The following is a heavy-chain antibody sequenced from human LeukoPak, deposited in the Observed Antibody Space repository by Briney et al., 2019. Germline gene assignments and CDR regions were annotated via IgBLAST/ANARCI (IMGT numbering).Heavy chain of an antibody. Sequence: SETLSLTCTVSGGSISSYYWSWIRQPAGKGLEWIGRIYTSGSTNYNPSLKSRVTMSVDTSKNQFSLKLSSVTAADTAVYYCARGLWFGELYPGNWFDPWGQGTLVTVSS. J-gene: IGHJ5*02. V-gene: IGHV4-4*07. CDR1: GGSISSYY. CDR2: IYTSGST. D-gene: IGHD3-10*01. CDR3: ARGLWFGELYPGNWFDP.